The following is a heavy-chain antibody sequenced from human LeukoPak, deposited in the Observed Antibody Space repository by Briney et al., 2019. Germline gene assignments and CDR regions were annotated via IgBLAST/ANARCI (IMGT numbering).Heavy chain of an antibody. D-gene: IGHD6-19*01. J-gene: IGHJ4*02. CDR3: ARDRSKQWLATRGDY. Sequence: GASVKVSCKASGYTFTSYGISWVRQAPGQGLEWMGWISAYNGNTNYAQKLQGRVTMTTDTSTSTAYMELRSLRSDDTAVYYCARDRSKQWLATRGDYWGQGTLVTVSS. CDR2: ISAYNGNT. CDR1: GYTFTSYG. V-gene: IGHV1-18*01.